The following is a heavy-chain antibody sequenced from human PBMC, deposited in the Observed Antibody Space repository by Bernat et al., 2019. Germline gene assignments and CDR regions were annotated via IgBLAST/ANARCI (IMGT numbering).Heavy chain of an antibody. CDR2: ISYDGSNK. CDR3: ARDGNSGYNLDYYYGMDV. CDR1: GFPFSSFA. D-gene: IGHD5-12*01. J-gene: IGHJ6*02. V-gene: IGHV3-30*04. Sequence: QVQLVESGGGVVQPGRSLRLSCAASGFPFSSFAIHWVRQAPGKGLEWVAVISYDGSNKYYADSVEGRFTISRDSSQNTLYLQVNSLRAEDTALYFCARDGNSGYNLDYYYGMDVWGRGTTVTVSS.